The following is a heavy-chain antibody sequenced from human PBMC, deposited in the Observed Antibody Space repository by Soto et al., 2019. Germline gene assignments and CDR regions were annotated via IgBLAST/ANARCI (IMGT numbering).Heavy chain of an antibody. CDR3: ARPTVTRPYYYYYGMDV. CDR1: GGTFSSYA. J-gene: IGHJ6*02. D-gene: IGHD4-17*01. CDR2: IIPIFGTA. Sequence: SVKVSCKXSGGTFSSYAISWVRQAPGQGLEWMGGIIPIFGTANYAQKFQGRVTITADESTSTAYMELSSLRSEDTAVYYCARPTVTRPYYYYYGMDVWGQGTTVTVSS. V-gene: IGHV1-69*13.